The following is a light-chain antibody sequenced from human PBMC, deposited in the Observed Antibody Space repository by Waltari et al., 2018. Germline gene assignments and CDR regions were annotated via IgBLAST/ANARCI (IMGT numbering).Light chain of an antibody. Sequence: IQLTQSPSSLSASVGDRVTITCRASQDISSNLAWYQQKPGKAPELLIFAASTWQSGVPSRFSGSGSGTDFTLTISSLQPEDFATYYCQQLSIYPYTFGQGTKLEIE. CDR3: QQLSIYPYT. CDR1: QDISSN. J-gene: IGKJ2*01. V-gene: IGKV1-9*01. CDR2: AAS.